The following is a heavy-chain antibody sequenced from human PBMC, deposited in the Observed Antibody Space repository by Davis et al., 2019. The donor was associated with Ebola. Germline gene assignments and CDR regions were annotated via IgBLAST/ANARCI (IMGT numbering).Heavy chain of an antibody. J-gene: IGHJ5*02. V-gene: IGHV1-18*01. Sequence: AASVKVSCKTSGYSFTSYGITWVRQAPGQGLEWMGWISAYTGNTNYAQNLQGRVIMTTDTSTHTAYMELRSLRSDDTAVYYCAGADSRWFDPWGQGTLVTVSS. CDR1: GYSFTSYG. CDR2: ISAYTGNT. D-gene: IGHD5-18*01. CDR3: AGADSRWFDP.